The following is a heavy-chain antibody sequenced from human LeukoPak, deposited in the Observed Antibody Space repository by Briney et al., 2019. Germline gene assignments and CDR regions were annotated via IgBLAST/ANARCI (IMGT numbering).Heavy chain of an antibody. CDR3: ARDRNYYDSSGYLDY. CDR2: ISGSGGST. CDR1: GFTFSSYA. J-gene: IGHJ4*02. V-gene: IGHV3-23*01. D-gene: IGHD3-22*01. Sequence: GGSLRLSCAASGFTFSSYAMSWVRQAPGKGLEWVSAISGSGGSTYYADSVKGRFTISRDNSKNTLYLQMNSLRAEDTAVYYCARDRNYYDSSGYLDYWGQGTLVTVSS.